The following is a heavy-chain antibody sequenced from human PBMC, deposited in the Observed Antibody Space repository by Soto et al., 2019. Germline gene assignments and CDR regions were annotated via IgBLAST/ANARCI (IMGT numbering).Heavy chain of an antibody. Sequence: GGSLRLSCAASGFTFSSYSMNWVRQAPGKGLEWVANIKQDGSEKYYVDSVKGRFTISRDNAKNSLYLQMNSLRAEDTAVYYCARDLTDSIAAVDAFDIWGQGTMVTVSS. CDR2: IKQDGSEK. D-gene: IGHD6-13*01. J-gene: IGHJ3*02. CDR1: GFTFSSYS. CDR3: ARDLTDSIAAVDAFDI. V-gene: IGHV3-7*03.